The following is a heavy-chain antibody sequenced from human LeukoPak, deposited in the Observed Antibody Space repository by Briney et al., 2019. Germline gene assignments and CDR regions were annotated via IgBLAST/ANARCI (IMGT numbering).Heavy chain of an antibody. J-gene: IGHJ5*02. V-gene: IGHV4-4*07. D-gene: IGHD6-19*01. CDR2: IYTSGSP. CDR3: ARDRPIAVADGSWFDP. Sequence: SETLSLTCTVSGGSISNYYWSWIRQPAGKGLEWIGHIYTSGSPNYNPSLKSRVTMSVDTSKNQFSLKLSSVTAADTAVYYCARDRPIAVADGSWFDPWGQGTLVTVSS. CDR1: GGSISNYY.